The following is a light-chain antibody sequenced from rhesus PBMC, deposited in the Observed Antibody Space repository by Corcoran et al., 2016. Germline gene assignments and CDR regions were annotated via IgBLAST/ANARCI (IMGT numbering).Light chain of an antibody. CDR2: YAS. CDR1: QGINSW. V-gene: IGKV1-19*01. Sequence: DIQMTQSPSSLSASVGDKVTITCHASQGINSWLAWYQKKPGKAPKPLISYASSLQSGVPSRFSGSGVWTDYPLTISSLQPEDFATYYCQQYADLPFTFGPGTKLDIK. CDR3: QQYADLPFT. J-gene: IGKJ3*01.